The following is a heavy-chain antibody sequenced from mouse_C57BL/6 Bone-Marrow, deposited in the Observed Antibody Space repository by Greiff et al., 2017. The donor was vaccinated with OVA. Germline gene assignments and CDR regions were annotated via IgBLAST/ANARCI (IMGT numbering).Heavy chain of an antibody. D-gene: IGHD2-4*01. Sequence: QVQLQQPGAELVKPGASVKLSCKASGYTFTSYWMQWVKQRPGQGLEWIGEIDPSDSYTNYNQKFKGKATLTVDTSSSTAYMQLSSLTSEDSAVYCCARDYEYDVWYFDVWGTGTTVTVSS. CDR3: ARDYEYDVWYFDV. CDR2: IDPSDSYT. V-gene: IGHV1-50*01. J-gene: IGHJ1*03. CDR1: GYTFTSYW.